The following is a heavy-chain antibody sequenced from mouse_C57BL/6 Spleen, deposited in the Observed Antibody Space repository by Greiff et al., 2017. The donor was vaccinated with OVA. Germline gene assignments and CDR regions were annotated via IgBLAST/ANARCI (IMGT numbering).Heavy chain of an antibody. J-gene: IGHJ1*03. D-gene: IGHD1-1*01. CDR3: AIDYYGSSYGYFDV. Sequence: QVQLKQSGPELVKPGASVKISCKASGYAFSSSWMNWAKQRPGKGLEWIGRIYPGDGDTNYNGKFKGKATLTADKSSSTAYMQLSSLTSEDSAVYFCAIDYYGSSYGYFDVWGTGTTVTVSS. CDR1: GYAFSSSW. CDR2: IYPGDGDT. V-gene: IGHV1-82*01.